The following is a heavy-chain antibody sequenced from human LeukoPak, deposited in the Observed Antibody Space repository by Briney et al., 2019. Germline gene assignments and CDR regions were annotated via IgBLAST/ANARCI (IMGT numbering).Heavy chain of an antibody. CDR1: GFSISSGYY. CDR2: IYHSGSS. Sequence: SETLSLTCTVSGFSISSGYYWGWIRQPPGKGLEWIGSIYHSGSSYYNPSLKSRVTISLDTSKNQFSLKLSSVTPADTAMYYCARDLSRDGCNRWGQGTLVTVSS. V-gene: IGHV4-38-2*02. CDR3: ARDLSRDGCNR. J-gene: IGHJ5*02. D-gene: IGHD5-24*01.